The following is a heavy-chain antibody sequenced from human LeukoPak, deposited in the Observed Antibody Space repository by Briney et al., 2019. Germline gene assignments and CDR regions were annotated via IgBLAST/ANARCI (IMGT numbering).Heavy chain of an antibody. V-gene: IGHV4-31*03. CDR2: IYYSGST. CDR1: GGSISSGGYY. D-gene: IGHD3-22*01. CDR3: ARVNYDRSGSPPYYFDY. J-gene: IGHJ4*02. Sequence: SETLSLTCTVSGGSISSGGYYWSWIRQHPGKGLEWIGYIYYSGSTYYNPSVKRRVTISVDTSKNQFSLKLSSVTAAHTALCYCARVNYDRSGSPPYYFDYWGQGTLVTVSS.